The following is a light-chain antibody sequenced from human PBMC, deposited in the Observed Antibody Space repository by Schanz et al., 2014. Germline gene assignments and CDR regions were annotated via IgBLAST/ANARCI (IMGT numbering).Light chain of an antibody. Sequence: DIQMTQSPSSLSASVGDRVNITCRASQDIVYYLAWYQQRPGKVPTLLMYAASTLQSGVPSRFSGSGSVTDFTLTITDLQPHDFATYYCQKYDRAPWTFGQGTKVDFK. J-gene: IGKJ1*01. CDR1: QDIVYY. V-gene: IGKV1-27*01. CDR2: AAS. CDR3: QKYDRAPWT.